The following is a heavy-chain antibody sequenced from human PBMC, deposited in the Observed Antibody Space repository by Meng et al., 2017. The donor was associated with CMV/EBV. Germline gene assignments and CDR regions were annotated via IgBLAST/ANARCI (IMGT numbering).Heavy chain of an antibody. J-gene: IGHJ4*02. V-gene: IGHV3-53*01. CDR2: IYSGGST. CDR3: AVPQLGARPPES. Sequence: GGSLRLSCAASGLTVSSNYMSWVRQAPGKGLEWVSVIYSGGSTYYADSVKGRFTISRDNSKNTLYLQMNSLRAEDTAVYYCAVPQLGARPPESWGQGTLVTVSS. CDR1: GLTVSSNY. D-gene: IGHD6-6*01.